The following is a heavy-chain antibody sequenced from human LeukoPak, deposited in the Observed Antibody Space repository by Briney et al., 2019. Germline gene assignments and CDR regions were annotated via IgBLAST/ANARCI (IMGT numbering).Heavy chain of an antibody. CDR1: GGSISSYY. CDR2: IHTSGTT. J-gene: IGHJ4*02. V-gene: IGHV4-4*07. D-gene: IGHD6-13*01. CDR3: ARGFLYSSSWSPAGDY. Sequence: SETLSLTCTVSGGSISSYYWSWIRQPAGKGLEWIGRIHTSGTTNYNPSLKNRVTMSVDKSKNQFSLKLSSVTAADTAVYYCARGFLYSSSWSPAGDYWGQGTLVTVSS.